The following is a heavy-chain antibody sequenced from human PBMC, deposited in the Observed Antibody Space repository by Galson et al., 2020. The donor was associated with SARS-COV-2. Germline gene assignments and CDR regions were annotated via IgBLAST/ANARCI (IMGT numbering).Heavy chain of an antibody. CDR3: AKGSTFEHDYSNYFDY. CDR2: ISWNSGSI. Sequence: SLKISCAASGFTFDDYAMHWVRQAPGKGLEWVSGISWNSGSIGYADSVKGRFTISRDNAKNSLYLQMNSLRAEDTALYYCAKGSTFEHDYSNYFDYWGQGTLVTVSS. V-gene: IGHV3-9*01. D-gene: IGHD4-4*01. CDR1: GFTFDDYA. J-gene: IGHJ4*02.